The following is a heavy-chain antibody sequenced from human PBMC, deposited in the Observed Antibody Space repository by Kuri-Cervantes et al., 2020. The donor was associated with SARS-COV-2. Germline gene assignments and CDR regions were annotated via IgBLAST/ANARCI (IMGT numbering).Heavy chain of an antibody. D-gene: IGHD3-10*01. CDR3: ARSSVGDLGWFDP. V-gene: IGHV1-2*02. CDR1: GYTFTGYY. Sequence: ASVKVSCKASGYTFTGYYMHWVRQAPGQWLEWMGWINPNSGGTNYAQKFQGRVTMTRDTSISTAYMELSRLRSDDTAVYYVARSSVGDLGWFDPWGQGTLVTVSS. CDR2: INPNSGGT. J-gene: IGHJ5*02.